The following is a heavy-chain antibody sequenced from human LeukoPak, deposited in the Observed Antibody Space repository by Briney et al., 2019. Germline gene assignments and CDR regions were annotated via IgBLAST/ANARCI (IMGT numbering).Heavy chain of an antibody. D-gene: IGHD3-3*01. J-gene: IGHJ4*02. CDR2: ISESGGSA. V-gene: IGHV3-23*01. CDR1: GFTFSSYA. CDR3: ARRSGYFHFDY. Sequence: PGGSLRLSCAASGFTFSSYAMSWVRQAPGKGLEWVSGISESGGSAYYADSVKGRLTISRDNSKNTLYLQMNSLRAEDTAVYYCARRSGYFHFDYWGQGTLVTVSS.